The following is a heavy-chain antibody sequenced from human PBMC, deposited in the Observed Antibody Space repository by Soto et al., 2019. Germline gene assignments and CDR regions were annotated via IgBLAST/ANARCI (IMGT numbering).Heavy chain of an antibody. V-gene: IGHV3-23*01. D-gene: IGHD6-19*01. CDR3: ARRSSGWYFDY. J-gene: IGHJ4*02. Sequence: EGQLLESGGGLVQPGGSLRLSCAASGFTFSSYAMSWVLQAAGKGLEWVSGISGSGGSTYYADSVKGKFTISRDNSKNTLYLQMNSLRAEDTAVYYCARRSSGWYFDYWGQATLVTVSS. CDR1: GFTFSSYA. CDR2: ISGSGGST.